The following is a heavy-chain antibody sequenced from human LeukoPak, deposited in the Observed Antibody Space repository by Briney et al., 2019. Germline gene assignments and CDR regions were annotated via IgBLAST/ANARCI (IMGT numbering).Heavy chain of an antibody. J-gene: IGHJ3*02. V-gene: IGHV4-4*07. Sequence: AETLSLTCTVSGGSISSYYWSWIRQPAGKGLEWIGRIYASGSTNYNPSLKSRVTMSVDTSKNQFSLKLSSVTAADTAVYYCARDDPRPGDVDIWGQGTMVTVSS. CDR3: ARDDPRPGDVDI. D-gene: IGHD2-21*01. CDR2: IYASGST. CDR1: GGSISSYY.